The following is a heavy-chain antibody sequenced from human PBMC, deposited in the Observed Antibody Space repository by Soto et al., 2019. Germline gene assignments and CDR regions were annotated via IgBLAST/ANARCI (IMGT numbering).Heavy chain of an antibody. Sequence: GGSLRLSCAASGFTFSSYGMHWVRQAPGKGLEWVAVISYDGSNKYYADSVKGRFTISRDNSKNTLYLQMKRLRAEDTAVYYCAKDWGVVTATIDYWGQGTLVTVSS. CDR3: AKDWGVVTATIDY. J-gene: IGHJ4*02. V-gene: IGHV3-30*18. D-gene: IGHD2-21*02. CDR2: ISYDGSNK. CDR1: GFTFSSYG.